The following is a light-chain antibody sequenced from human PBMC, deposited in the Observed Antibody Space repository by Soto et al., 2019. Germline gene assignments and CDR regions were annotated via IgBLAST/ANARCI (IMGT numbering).Light chain of an antibody. V-gene: IGLV2-8*01. CDR1: GSDIGAYNY. CDR2: DVI. J-gene: IGLJ2*01. Sequence: QSALTQPPSASGSPGQSVTISCTGTGSDIGAYNYVSWYQQYPGKAPKVMIYDVIKRPSGVRDRFSGSKSGNTASLTVSGLRADDEAVYYCSSFVGGDSFDVIFGGGTKLTVL. CDR3: SSFVGGDSFDVI.